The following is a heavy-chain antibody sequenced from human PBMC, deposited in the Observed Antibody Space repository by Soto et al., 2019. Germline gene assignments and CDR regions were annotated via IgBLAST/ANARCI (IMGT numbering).Heavy chain of an antibody. V-gene: IGHV5-51*01. CDR1: GYDFSTYW. CDR2: IFPGDSDT. D-gene: IGHD1-1*01. CDR3: ARGTTVTTYTGYYLDF. J-gene: IGHJ4*02. Sequence: PGESLKISCKTSGYDFSTYWIAWVRQVPGEGLQYLGIIFPGDSDTRYSPSFQGQVIISVDKSISTAYLQWSRLRASDSAMYYCARGTTVTTYTGYYLDFWGQGTPVTVSS.